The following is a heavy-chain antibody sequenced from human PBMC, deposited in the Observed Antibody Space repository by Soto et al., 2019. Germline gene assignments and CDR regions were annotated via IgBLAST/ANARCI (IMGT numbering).Heavy chain of an antibody. J-gene: IGHJ4*02. CDR2: INYSGTT. V-gene: IGHV4-31*02. D-gene: IGHD3-3*01. Sequence: WTWIRQHPETGLEWIGYINYSGTTSNPSLKSRAFLSLDMSKNQFSLNLTSVTAADTAVYYCATNRGYDFYYPDSWGQGILVTVSS. CDR3: ATNRGYDFYYPDS.